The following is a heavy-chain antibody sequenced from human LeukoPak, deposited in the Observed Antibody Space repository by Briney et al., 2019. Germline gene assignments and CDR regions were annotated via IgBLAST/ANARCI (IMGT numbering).Heavy chain of an antibody. CDR2: IIPMLGIV. D-gene: IGHD2-15*01. J-gene: IGHJ3*01. CDR3: ARDDGYCSGGSCYQY. Sequence: ASVKVSCKASGGTSSSYVISWVRQAPGQGLEWMGRIIPMLGIVNYAQTFQGRVTITADKSTSTAYMELSSLRSEDTAVYYCARDDGYCSGGSCYQYWGQGTMVTVSS. CDR1: GGTSSSYV. V-gene: IGHV1-69*04.